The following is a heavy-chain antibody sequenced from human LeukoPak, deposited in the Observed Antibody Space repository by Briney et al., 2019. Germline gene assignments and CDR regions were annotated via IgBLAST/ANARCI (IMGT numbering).Heavy chain of an antibody. CDR1: GFTFSSYA. Sequence: GGSLLLSCSASGFTFSSYAMPWVRPAPGKGLEYVSGISINGGSTDYADSVKGRFTISRDNSKNTVYLQMSSLRAEDTAVYYCVKESRVVRGVIMDAFDMWGQGTMVTVSS. D-gene: IGHD3-10*01. V-gene: IGHV3-64D*06. J-gene: IGHJ3*02. CDR3: VKESRVVRGVIMDAFDM. CDR2: ISINGGST.